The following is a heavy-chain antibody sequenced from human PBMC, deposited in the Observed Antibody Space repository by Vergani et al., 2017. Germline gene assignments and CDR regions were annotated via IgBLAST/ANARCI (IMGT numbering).Heavy chain of an antibody. J-gene: IGHJ6*02. V-gene: IGHV1-46*01. CDR2: INPSGGST. D-gene: IGHD2-15*01. CDR3: ARRLQLFGMDV. CDR1: GYTFTSNY. Sequence: QVQLVQSGAEVKKPGASVKVSCKASGYTFTSNYMHWVRQAPGQGLEWMGIINPSGGSTSYAQKFQGRVTMTRDTSTSTVYMELSSLRSEDTAVYYCARRLQLFGMDVWGQGTTVTVSS.